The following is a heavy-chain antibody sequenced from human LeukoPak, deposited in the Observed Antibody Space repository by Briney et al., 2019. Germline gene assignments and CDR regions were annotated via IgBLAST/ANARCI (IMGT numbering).Heavy chain of an antibody. D-gene: IGHD3-10*01. CDR3: AKAWGYYGSGSYYHFDY. V-gene: IGHV3-33*06. Sequence: GGSLRLSCAASGFTFSSYGMHWVRQAPGKGLELVAVIWYDGSNKYYADSVKGRFTISRDNSKNTLYLQMNSLRAEDTAVYYCAKAWGYYGSGSYYHFDYWGQGTLVTVSS. J-gene: IGHJ4*02. CDR1: GFTFSSYG. CDR2: IWYDGSNK.